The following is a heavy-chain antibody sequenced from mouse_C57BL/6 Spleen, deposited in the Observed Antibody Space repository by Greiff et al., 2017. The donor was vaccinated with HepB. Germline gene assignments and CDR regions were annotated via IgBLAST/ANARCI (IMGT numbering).Heavy chain of an antibody. CDR1: GFTFSDYG. Sequence: EVKLVESGGGLVKPGGSLKLSCAASGFTFSDYGMHWVRQAPEKGLEWVAYISSGSSTIYYADTVKGRFTISRDNAKNTLFLQLTSRRSEDTAMYYCATLGPPFDYWGQGTTLTVSS. CDR3: ATLGPPFDY. V-gene: IGHV5-17*01. CDR2: ISSGSSTI. J-gene: IGHJ2*01. D-gene: IGHD4-1*01.